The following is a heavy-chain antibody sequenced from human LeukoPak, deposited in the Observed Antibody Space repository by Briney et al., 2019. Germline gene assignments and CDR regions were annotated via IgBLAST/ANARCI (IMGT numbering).Heavy chain of an antibody. CDR1: GFTFSSYS. J-gene: IGHJ6*02. CDR2: ISSSSSYI. CDR3: ARDGEGYCSSTSCYYYYYYGMDV. V-gene: IGHV3-21*01. D-gene: IGHD2-2*01. Sequence: GGSLRLSCAASGFTFSSYSMNWVRQAPGKGLEWVSSISSSSSYIYYADSVKGRFTISRGNAKNSLYLQMNSLRAEDTAVYYCARDGEGYCSSTSCYYYYYYGMDVWGQGTTVTVSS.